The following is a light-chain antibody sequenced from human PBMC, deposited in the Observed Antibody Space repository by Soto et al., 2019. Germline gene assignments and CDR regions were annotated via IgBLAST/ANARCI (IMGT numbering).Light chain of an antibody. CDR1: QGINNY. J-gene: IGKJ4*01. CDR2: AAS. CDR3: QQLNSYPLT. V-gene: IGKV1-9*01. Sequence: DIQLTQSPSFLPASVGDRVTITCRASQGINNYLAWYQKKPGKAPGLLMYAASTLQRGVLSRFSGSGFGTEFTLTISNLQPEDFATYYCQQLNSYPLTFGGGTKVDIK.